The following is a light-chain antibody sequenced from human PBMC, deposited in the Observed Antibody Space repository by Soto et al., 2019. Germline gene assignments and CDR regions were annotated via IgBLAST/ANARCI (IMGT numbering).Light chain of an antibody. CDR1: SGDVGSYNL. V-gene: IGLV2-23*01. CDR2: EGS. Sequence: QSVLTQPASVAGSPGQAITIPSTRTSGDVGSYNLVSWYQQHTGKARKLMIYEGSKRPSGVCNRFSGSKSRNTASLTISGLPAEDEADYYCCSYAGSSTYVFGTGTKVTVL. J-gene: IGLJ1*01. CDR3: CSYAGSSTYV.